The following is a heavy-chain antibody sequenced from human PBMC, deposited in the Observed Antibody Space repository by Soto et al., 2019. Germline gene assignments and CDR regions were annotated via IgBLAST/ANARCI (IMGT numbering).Heavy chain of an antibody. CDR1: GFTFSSYA. Sequence: QVQLVESGGGVVQPGRSLRLSCAASGFTFSSYAMHWVRQAPGKGLEWVAVISYDGSNKYYADSVKGRFTISRDNSKNTLYLQMNSRRAEDTAVYYCTRDYGGVWGQGPLVTVSS. V-gene: IGHV3-30-3*01. J-gene: IGHJ4*02. CDR3: TRDYGGV. CDR2: ISYDGSNK. D-gene: IGHD4-17*01.